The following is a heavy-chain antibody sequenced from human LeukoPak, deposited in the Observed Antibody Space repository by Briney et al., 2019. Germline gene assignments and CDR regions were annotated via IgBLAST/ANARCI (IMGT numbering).Heavy chain of an antibody. D-gene: IGHD2-2*01. CDR2: ISGSGGST. Sequence: GGSLRLSCAASGFTFSSYAMSWVRQAPGKGLEWVSAISGSGGSTYYADSVKGRFTISRDNSKNTLYLQMNSLRTEDTAVYYCARGFCSSTSCYQGPFDFWGQGTLVTVSS. J-gene: IGHJ4*02. CDR3: ARGFCSSTSCYQGPFDF. V-gene: IGHV3-23*01. CDR1: GFTFSSYA.